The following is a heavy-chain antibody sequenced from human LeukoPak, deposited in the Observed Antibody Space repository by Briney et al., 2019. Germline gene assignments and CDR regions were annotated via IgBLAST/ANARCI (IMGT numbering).Heavy chain of an antibody. CDR1: GFTFSSYA. CDR2: IYHSGST. V-gene: IGHV4-4*02. J-gene: IGHJ4*02. D-gene: IGHD1-1*01. Sequence: GSLRLSCAASGFTFSSYAMHWVRQPPGKGLEWIGEIYHSGSTNYNSSLKSRVTISVDKSKNQFSLKLNSVSAADTAVYYCASRVGNNWYVYYFDYWGQGTLVTVSS. CDR3: ASRVGNNWYVYYFDY.